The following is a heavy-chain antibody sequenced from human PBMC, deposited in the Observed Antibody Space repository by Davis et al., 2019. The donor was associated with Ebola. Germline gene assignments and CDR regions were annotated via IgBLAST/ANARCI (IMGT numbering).Heavy chain of an antibody. CDR1: GFTFSSYS. CDR3: AKDHLLGYSSTGALGS. Sequence: GGSLRLSCAASGFTFSSYSMNWVRQAPGKGLEWVSSISSSSSYIYYADSVKGRLTISRDNSKNTLYLQMNSLRAEDTAVYYCAKDHLLGYSSTGALGSWGQGTLVNVSS. V-gene: IGHV3-21*04. J-gene: IGHJ4*02. D-gene: IGHD6-13*01. CDR2: ISSSSSYI.